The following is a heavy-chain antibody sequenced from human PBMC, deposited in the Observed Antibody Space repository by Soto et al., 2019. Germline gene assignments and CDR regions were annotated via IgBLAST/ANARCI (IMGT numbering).Heavy chain of an antibody. V-gene: IGHV4-39*01. CDR2: IYYSGST. D-gene: IGHD6-13*01. Sequence: SETLSLTCTVSGGSISSSSYYWGWIRQPPGKGLEWIGSIYYSGSTYYNPSLKSRVTISVDTSKNQFSLKLSSVTAADTAVYYCARLLIAAAEYYYYGMDVWGQGTTVTVSS. CDR3: ARLLIAAAEYYYYGMDV. J-gene: IGHJ6*02. CDR1: GGSISSSSYY.